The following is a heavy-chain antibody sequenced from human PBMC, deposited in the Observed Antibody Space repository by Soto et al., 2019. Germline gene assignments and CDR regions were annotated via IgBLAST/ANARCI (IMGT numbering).Heavy chain of an antibody. Sequence: QVQLQESGPGLVKPSETLSLTCTVSVGSISGYYWSWIRQPPGKGLEWIGYMYNTGSTVYNPSFKSRVTISVDTSKNQFSLKLNSVTAADTAVYYCARDLWGYCGTDCYPLDVWGQGTTVTVSS. CDR3: ARDLWGYCGTDCYPLDV. CDR1: VGSISGYY. CDR2: MYNTGST. V-gene: IGHV4-59*01. J-gene: IGHJ6*02. D-gene: IGHD2-21*02.